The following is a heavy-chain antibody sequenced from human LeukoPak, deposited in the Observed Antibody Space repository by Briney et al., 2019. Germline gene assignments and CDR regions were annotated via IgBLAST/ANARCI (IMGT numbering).Heavy chain of an antibody. J-gene: IGHJ3*02. D-gene: IGHD4-17*01. CDR3: ARVRAVTADAFDI. V-gene: IGHV4-59*01. CDR1: GGSISSYH. CDR2: IYYSGST. Sequence: SETLSLTCTVSGGSISSYHWSWIRQPPGKGLEWIGYIYYSGSTNYNPSLKSRVTISVDTSKTQFSLKLSSVTAADTAVYYCARVRAVTADAFDIWGQGTMVTVSS.